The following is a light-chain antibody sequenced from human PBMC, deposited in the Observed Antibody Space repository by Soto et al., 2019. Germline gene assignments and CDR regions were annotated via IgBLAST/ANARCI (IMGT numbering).Light chain of an antibody. V-gene: IGLV1-36*01. CDR1: SSNIGNNA. J-gene: IGLJ1*01. CDR3: AAWDDSLNAYV. CDR2: YDD. Sequence: VLTQPPSVSEAPRQRVTISCSGSSSNIGNNAVNWYQQLPGKAPKLLIYYDDLLPSGVSDRFSGSKSGTSASLAISGLQSEDEADYYCAAWDDSLNAYVFGTGTKVTVL.